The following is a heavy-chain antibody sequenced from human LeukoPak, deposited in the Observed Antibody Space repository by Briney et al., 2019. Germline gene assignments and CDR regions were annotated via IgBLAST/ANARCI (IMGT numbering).Heavy chain of an antibody. CDR1: GFTFSSYG. D-gene: IGHD5-24*01. CDR2: ISYDGSNK. V-gene: IGHV3-30*18. J-gene: IGHJ4*02. Sequence: PGGSLRLSCAASGFTFSSYGMHWVRQAPGKGLEWVAVISYDGSNKYYADSVKGRFTISRDNSKNTLYLQMNSLRAEDTAVYYCAKSEMATIELIDYWGQGTLVTVSS. CDR3: AKSEMATIELIDY.